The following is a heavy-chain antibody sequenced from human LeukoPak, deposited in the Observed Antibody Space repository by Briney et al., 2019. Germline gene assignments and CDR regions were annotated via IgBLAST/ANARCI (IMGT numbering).Heavy chain of an antibody. CDR3: ARGKFDFDY. J-gene: IGHJ4*02. D-gene: IGHD3-16*01. CDR1: GFTFSNFW. V-gene: IGHV3-7*01. CDR2: INQDGTEK. Sequence: GGSLRLSCADSGFTFSNFWMSWVCQAPGKGLEWVANINQDGTEKYYVDSVKGRFTISRDNAKTSLYLQMNSLRAEDTAVYYCARGKFDFDYWGQGTLVTVSS.